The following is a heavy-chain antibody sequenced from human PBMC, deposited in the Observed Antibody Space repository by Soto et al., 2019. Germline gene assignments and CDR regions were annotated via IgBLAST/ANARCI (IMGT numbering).Heavy chain of an antibody. CDR3: ARADGVGVVGP. V-gene: IGHV1-3*05. Sequence: QVQLVQSGAEEKKPGASVKVSCKASGYTFTSYAMHWLRQAPGQRLEWMGWINAGNGNTKYSQKFQGRVTITRDTSASTAYMELSSLRSEDTAVYYCARADGVGVVGPWGQGTLVTVSS. CDR1: GYTFTSYA. CDR2: INAGNGNT. D-gene: IGHD2-2*01. J-gene: IGHJ5*02.